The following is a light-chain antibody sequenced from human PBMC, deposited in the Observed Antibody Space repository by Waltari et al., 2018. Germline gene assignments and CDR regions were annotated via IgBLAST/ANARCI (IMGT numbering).Light chain of an antibody. J-gene: IGLJ1*01. CDR3: SSYGGDNNYV. Sequence: QSALTQPPSVSGSPGQSVTISCTGTSSDVGGFSYVSWFQQHPGKAPKLIIYEVAKRPEGVPDRFCGSKSGNTASLTVSGLQAEDEADYYCSSYGGDNNYVFGSGTKVTVL. CDR2: EVA. V-gene: IGLV2-8*01. CDR1: SSDVGGFSY.